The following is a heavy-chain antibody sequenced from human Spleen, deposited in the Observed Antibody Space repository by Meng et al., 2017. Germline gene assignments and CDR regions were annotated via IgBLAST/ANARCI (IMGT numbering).Heavy chain of an antibody. CDR1: GSTVSSNE. V-gene: IGHV3-38-3*01. D-gene: IGHD2-2*01. Sequence: GESLKISCAASGSTVSSNEMTWVRQAPGKGLEWVSSISGYSTYYADCRKGRFTISRDNSKNTLHLQMDSLRAEDTAMYYCARDDCTATNCYDLHWYFDLWGRGTLVTVSS. CDR3: ARDDCTATNCYDLHWYFDL. J-gene: IGHJ2*01. CDR2: ISGYST.